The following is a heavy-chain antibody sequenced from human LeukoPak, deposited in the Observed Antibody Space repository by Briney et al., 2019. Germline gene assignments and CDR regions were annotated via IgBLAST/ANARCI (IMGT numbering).Heavy chain of an antibody. Sequence: VASVKVSCKASGGTFSSYAISWVRQAPGQGLEWMGGIIPIFGTANYAQKFQGRVTMTEDTSTDTAYMELSSLRSEDTAVYYCATPREYCSGGSCQPAKGCFDYWGQGTLVTVSS. CDR1: GGTFSSYA. CDR3: ATPREYCSGGSCQPAKGCFDY. J-gene: IGHJ4*02. CDR2: IIPIFGTA. D-gene: IGHD2-15*01. V-gene: IGHV1-69*06.